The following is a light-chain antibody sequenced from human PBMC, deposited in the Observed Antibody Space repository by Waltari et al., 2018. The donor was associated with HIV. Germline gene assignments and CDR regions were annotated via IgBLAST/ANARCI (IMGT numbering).Light chain of an antibody. CDR1: ASPKPH. V-gene: IGLV3-25*03. Sequence: SSELTQPPSVSVSPGQTDRTTCSGDASPKPHTNWFQQKPGQAPLVVIHKNTERPSGIPERFSASRSGTTVTLTISGVQTDDEADYYCLSADSSGTYVFGPGTTVTVL. J-gene: IGLJ1*01. CDR3: LSADSSGTYV. CDR2: KNT.